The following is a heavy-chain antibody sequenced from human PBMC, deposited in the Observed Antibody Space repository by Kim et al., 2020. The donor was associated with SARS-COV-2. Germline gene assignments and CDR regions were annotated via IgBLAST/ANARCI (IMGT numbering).Heavy chain of an antibody. CDR1: GYTFTSYG. Sequence: ASVKVSCKASGYTFTSYGISWVRQAPGQGLEWMGWISTYNGNTNYAQKVQGRVTMTTDTSTSTIYMEVRSLRSDDTAVYYCARGGIAVAGPRYNWFDPWGQGTLVTVSS. CDR3: ARGGIAVAGPRYNWFDP. D-gene: IGHD6-19*01. J-gene: IGHJ5*02. V-gene: IGHV1-18*01. CDR2: ISTYNGNT.